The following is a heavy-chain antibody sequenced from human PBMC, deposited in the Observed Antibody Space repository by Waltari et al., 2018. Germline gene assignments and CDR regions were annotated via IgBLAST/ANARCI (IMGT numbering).Heavy chain of an antibody. Sequence: QVQLVESGGGVVQPGRSLRLSCAASGFTFSSYGMHWVRKAPGKGLEWVAVIWYDGSNKYYADSVKGRFTISRDNSKNTLYLQMNSLRAEDTAMYYCAKDRGRDGYYFDYWGQGTLVTVSS. J-gene: IGHJ4*02. D-gene: IGHD1-26*01. V-gene: IGHV3-30*18. CDR2: IWYDGSNK. CDR1: GFTFSSYG. CDR3: AKDRGRDGYYFDY.